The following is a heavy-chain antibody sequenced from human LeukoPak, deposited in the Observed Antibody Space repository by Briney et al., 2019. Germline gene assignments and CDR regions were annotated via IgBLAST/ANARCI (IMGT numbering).Heavy chain of an antibody. J-gene: IGHJ6*03. Sequence: PSETLSLTCAVYGGSFSGYCWSWIRQPPGKGLEWIGEINHSGSTNYNPSLKSRVTISVDTSKNQFSLKLSSVTAADTAVYYCARSSSSYYYYMDVRGKGTTVTVSS. CDR3: ARSSSSYYYYMDV. V-gene: IGHV4-34*01. D-gene: IGHD6-13*01. CDR1: GGSFSGYC. CDR2: INHSGST.